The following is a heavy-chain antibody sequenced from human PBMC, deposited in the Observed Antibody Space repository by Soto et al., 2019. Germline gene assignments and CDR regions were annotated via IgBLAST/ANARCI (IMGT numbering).Heavy chain of an antibody. D-gene: IGHD6-6*01. V-gene: IGHV4-34*01. J-gene: IGHJ4*02. Sequence: PSETLSLTCTVSGGSISSYYWSWIRQPPGKGLEWIGEINPSGGTNYNPSLKSRVTISVATSKNQFSLKLSSVTAADTAVYYCARVLAARASRDFDYWGQGTLVTVSS. CDR3: ARVLAARASRDFDY. CDR2: INPSGGT. CDR1: GGSISSYY.